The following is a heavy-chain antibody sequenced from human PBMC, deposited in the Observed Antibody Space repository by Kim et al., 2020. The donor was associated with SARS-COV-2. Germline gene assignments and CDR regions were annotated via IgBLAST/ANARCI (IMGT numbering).Heavy chain of an antibody. Sequence: SETLSLTCAVYGGSFSGYYWSWIRQPPGKGLEWIGEINHSGSTNYNPSLKSRVTISVDTSKNQFSLKLSSVTAADTAVYYCASAHLGDCSGGSCYSPVPKHYAFDIRGQGTMVTVSS. J-gene: IGHJ3*02. CDR2: INHSGST. D-gene: IGHD2-15*01. CDR3: ASAHLGDCSGGSCYSPVPKHYAFDI. CDR1: GGSFSGYY. V-gene: IGHV4-34*01.